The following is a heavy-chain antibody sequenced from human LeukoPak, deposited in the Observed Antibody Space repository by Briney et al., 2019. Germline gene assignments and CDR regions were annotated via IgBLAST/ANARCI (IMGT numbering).Heavy chain of an antibody. V-gene: IGHV5-51*01. CDR2: IYPGNSDI. CDR3: ARRRDWWGTD. J-gene: IGHJ4*02. D-gene: IGHD1-1*01. Sequence: GESLKISCKGFGYSFTSYWIGWVRQMPGKGLEWMGLIYPGNSDIRYSPSFQGQVTITADKSISTAYLQWSSLKASDTAMYYCARRRDWWGTDWGQGTLVTVSS. CDR1: GYSFTSYW.